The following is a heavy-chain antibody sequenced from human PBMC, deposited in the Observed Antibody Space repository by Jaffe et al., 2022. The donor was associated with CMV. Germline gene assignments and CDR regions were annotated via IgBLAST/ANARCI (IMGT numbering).Heavy chain of an antibody. D-gene: IGHD3-16*01. J-gene: IGHJ6*02. CDR1: GFTFDDYA. Sequence: EVQLVESGGGLVQPGRSLRLSCAASGFTFDDYAMHWVRQAPGKGLEWVSGISWNSGSIGYADSVKGRFTISRDNAKNSLYLQMNSLRAEDTALYYCAKAEPLEGGLGPGDYGMDVWGQGTTVTVSS. CDR3: AKAEPLEGGLGPGDYGMDV. V-gene: IGHV3-9*01. CDR2: ISWNSGSI.